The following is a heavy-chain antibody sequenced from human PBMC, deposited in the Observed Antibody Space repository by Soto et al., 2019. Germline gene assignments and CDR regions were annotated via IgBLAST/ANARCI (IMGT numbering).Heavy chain of an antibody. V-gene: IGHV5-51*01. CDR3: ERHKMIWIELSGYYKSGG. J-gene: IGHJ6*02. CDR2: IYPCDSDT. CDR1: GYSFTTHC. Sequence: GESLKISCKGSGYSFTTHCIGWVRQMPGKGLEWMWIIYPCDSDTRYSPSFQGQVTISADTSNSTAYLQMIGLKASDTAIYYCERHKMIWIELSGYYKSGGCGQGTTVTVSS. D-gene: IGHD1-26*01.